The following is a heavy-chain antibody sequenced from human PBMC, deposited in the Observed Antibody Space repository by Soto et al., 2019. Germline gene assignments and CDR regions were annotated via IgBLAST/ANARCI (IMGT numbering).Heavy chain of an antibody. CDR1: GYIFTSYA. V-gene: IGHV1-3*01. CDR2: INAGNGNT. J-gene: IGHJ4*02. CDR3: ARGNTAPVDY. Sequence: QVQLVQSGAEVKKPGASVKVSCKTSGYIFTSYAMHWVRQAPGQRPEWMGWINAGNGNTKYAQNLLDRVTFTRDTSASTVYMELTSLRSDDTAVYYCARGNTAPVDYWGQGTLVTVSS.